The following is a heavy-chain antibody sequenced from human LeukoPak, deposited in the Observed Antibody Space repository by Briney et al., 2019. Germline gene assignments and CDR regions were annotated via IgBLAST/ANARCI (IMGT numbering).Heavy chain of an antibody. V-gene: IGHV3-7*01. Sequence: PGGSLRISCAASGFTSSSYWMSWVRQAPGKGLEWVANIKQDGSEKYYVDSAKGRFTISRDNAKNSLYLQMNSLRAEDTAVYYCARDRGSSGWYEFDYWGQGTLVTVSS. J-gene: IGHJ4*02. D-gene: IGHD6-19*01. CDR3: ARDRGSSGWYEFDY. CDR1: GFTSSSYW. CDR2: IKQDGSEK.